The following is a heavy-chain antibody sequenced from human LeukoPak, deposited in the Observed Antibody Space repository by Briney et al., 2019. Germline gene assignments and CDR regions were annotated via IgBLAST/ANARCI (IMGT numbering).Heavy chain of an antibody. J-gene: IGHJ6*02. CDR3: ARGSLERITRYYYYGMDV. CDR2: IYYRGST. CDR1: GGSISSYY. D-gene: IGHD2/OR15-2a*01. V-gene: IGHV4-59*01. Sequence: PSETLSLTCTVSGGSISSYYWSWIRQPPGKALEWIGHIYYRGSTDYNPSLKGRVTISIDTSKNQFSLELSSVAAADTAMYYCARGSLERITRYYYYGMDVWGQGTTVTVSS.